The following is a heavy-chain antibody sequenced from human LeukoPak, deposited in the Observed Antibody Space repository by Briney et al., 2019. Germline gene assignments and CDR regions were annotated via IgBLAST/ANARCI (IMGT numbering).Heavy chain of an antibody. CDR3: ARGGWYYDFWSGSYYMDV. CDR2: MNPNSGNT. D-gene: IGHD3-3*01. CDR1: GYTFTSYD. Sequence: ASVKVSCKASGYTFTSYDINWVRQATGQGLEWMGWMNPNSGNTGYAQKFQGRVTITRNTSISTAYMELSSLRSEDTAVYYCARGGWYYDFWSGSYYMDVWGKGTTVTVSS. V-gene: IGHV1-8*03. J-gene: IGHJ6*03.